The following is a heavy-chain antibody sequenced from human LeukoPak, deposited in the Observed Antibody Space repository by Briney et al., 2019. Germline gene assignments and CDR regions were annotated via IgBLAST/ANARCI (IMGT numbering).Heavy chain of an antibody. V-gene: IGHV1-18*01. Sequence: ASVNVSCKASGYTFTSYGISWVRQAPGQGLEWMGWISAYNGNTNYAQKLQGRVTMTTDTSTSTAYMELRSLRSDDTAVYYCARTDWGRLTTVTTQDAFDIWGQGTMVTVSS. CDR2: ISAYNGNT. J-gene: IGHJ3*02. CDR1: GYTFTSYG. CDR3: ARTDWGRLTTVTTQDAFDI. D-gene: IGHD4-17*01.